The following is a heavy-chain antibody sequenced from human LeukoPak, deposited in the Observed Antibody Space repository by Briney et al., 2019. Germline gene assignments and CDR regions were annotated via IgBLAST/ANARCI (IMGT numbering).Heavy chain of an antibody. CDR2: ISGSGTST. CDR3: AIGGRDFWSGYMDY. V-gene: IGHV3-23*01. CDR1: GFTFTNYA. J-gene: IGHJ4*02. Sequence: PGGSLRLSCAASGFTFTNYAMSWVRQAPGKGLEWVSAISGSGTSTYYADSVKGRFTISRDNSENTLYLQMSSLTDEDTAVYYCAIGGRDFWSGYMDYWGQGNLVTVSS. D-gene: IGHD3-3*01.